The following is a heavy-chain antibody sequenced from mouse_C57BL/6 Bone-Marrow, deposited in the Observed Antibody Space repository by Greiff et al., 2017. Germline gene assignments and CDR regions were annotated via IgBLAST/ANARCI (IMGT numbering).Heavy chain of an antibody. CDR1: GFTFSSYA. J-gene: IGHJ1*03. CDR3: ARGGSTMITHWYFDV. Sequence: EVKLVESGGGLVKPGGSLKLSCAASGFTFSSYAMSWVRQTPEKRLEWVATISDGGSYTYYPDNVKGRFTISRDNAKNNLYLQMSQLKSEDTAMYYCARGGSTMITHWYFDVWGTGTTVTVSS. V-gene: IGHV5-4*03. D-gene: IGHD2-4*01. CDR2: ISDGGSYT.